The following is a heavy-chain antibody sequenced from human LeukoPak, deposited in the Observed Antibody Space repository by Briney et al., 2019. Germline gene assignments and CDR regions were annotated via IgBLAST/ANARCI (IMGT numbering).Heavy chain of an antibody. V-gene: IGHV4-61*08. CDR3: ARDRVGGDDSGYYYRTHGMDV. D-gene: IGHD3-22*01. CDR2: LYSSGST. Sequence: SETLSLTCTVSGGSISSGGYYWSWIRQPPGKGLEWIGYLYSSGSTNYNPSLKSRVTISVDTSKNQFSLKLSSVTAADTAVYYCARDRVGGDDSGYYYRTHGMDVWGQGTTVTVSS. CDR1: GGSISSGGYY. J-gene: IGHJ6*02.